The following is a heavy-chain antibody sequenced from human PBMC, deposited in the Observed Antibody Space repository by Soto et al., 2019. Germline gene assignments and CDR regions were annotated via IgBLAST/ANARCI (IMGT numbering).Heavy chain of an antibody. CDR1: TLTVSRYG. Sequence: GGSLRLSCAASTLTVSRYGIQWVRQAPGKGLEWVAFISNDGGAQYYADSVEGRFTISRDNSKDTVALQMNSLRVEDTAVYYCARDIWSGDYKWFDSWGQGTLVTFSS. J-gene: IGHJ5*01. V-gene: IGHV3-30*03. D-gene: IGHD3-3*01. CDR3: ARDIWSGDYKWFDS. CDR2: ISNDGGAQ.